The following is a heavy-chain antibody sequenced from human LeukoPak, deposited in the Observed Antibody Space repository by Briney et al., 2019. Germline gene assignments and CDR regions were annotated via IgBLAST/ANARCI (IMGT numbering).Heavy chain of an antibody. D-gene: IGHD2-2*01. CDR3: ASHRAYCSSTSCSHDAFDI. Sequence: PGESLKISCQGSGYRFTSYWIGWVRQMPGKGLEWMGIIYPGDSDTRYSPSFQGQVTISADKSISTAYLQWSSLKASDTAMYYCASHRAYCSSTSCSHDAFDIWGQGTMVTVSS. J-gene: IGHJ3*02. V-gene: IGHV5-51*01. CDR1: GYRFTSYW. CDR2: IYPGDSDT.